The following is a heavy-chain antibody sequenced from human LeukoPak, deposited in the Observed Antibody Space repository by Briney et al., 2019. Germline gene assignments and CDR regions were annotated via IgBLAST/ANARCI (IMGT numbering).Heavy chain of an antibody. J-gene: IGHJ3*02. D-gene: IGHD3-22*01. CDR2: TYYRSKWYN. V-gene: IGHV6-1*01. CDR3: ARDLSWGITMIVGGLAPDAFDI. Sequence: SQTLSLTCAISGDSVSSNSAAWNWIRQSPSRGLEWLGRTYYRSKWYNDYAVSVKSRITINPDTSKNQFSLQLNSVTPEDTAVYYCARDLSWGITMIVGGLAPDAFDIWGQGTMVTVSS. CDR1: GDSVSSNSAA.